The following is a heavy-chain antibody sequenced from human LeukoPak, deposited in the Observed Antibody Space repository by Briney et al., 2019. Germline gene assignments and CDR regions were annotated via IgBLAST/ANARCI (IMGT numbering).Heavy chain of an antibody. CDR1: GFTFSSYS. V-gene: IGHV3-21*01. CDR3: ASRYSSSCDY. D-gene: IGHD6-13*01. Sequence: GGSLRLSCAASGFTFSSYSMNWVRQAPGKGLEWVSSISSSSSYTYYADSVKGRFTISRDNAKNSLYLQMNSLRAEDTAVYYCASRYSSSCDYWGQGTLVTVSS. J-gene: IGHJ4*02. CDR2: ISSSSSYT.